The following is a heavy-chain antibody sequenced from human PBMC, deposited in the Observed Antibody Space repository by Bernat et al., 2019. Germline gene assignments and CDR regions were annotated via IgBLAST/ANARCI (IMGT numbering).Heavy chain of an antibody. V-gene: IGHV3-30-3*01. J-gene: IGHJ4*02. Sequence: QVQLVESGGGVVQPGRSLRLFCAASGFTFSSYAMHWVRQAPGKGLEWVAVISYDGSNKYYADSVKGRFTISRDNSKNTLYLQMNSLRAEDTAVYYCARSHRKWLVHGVDYWGQGTLVTVSS. CDR1: GFTFSSYA. CDR3: ARSHRKWLVHGVDY. CDR2: ISYDGSNK. D-gene: IGHD6-19*01.